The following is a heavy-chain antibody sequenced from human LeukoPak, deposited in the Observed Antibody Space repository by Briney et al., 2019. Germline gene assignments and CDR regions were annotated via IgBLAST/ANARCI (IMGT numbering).Heavy chain of an antibody. Sequence: AETLSLTCTVSGGSISSYCWSWIRQPPGKGLEWIGYIYYSGSTNYSPSLKSRVTISVDTSKNQFSLKLSSVTAADTAVYYCVRHTGYRAAFDIWGQGTMVTVSS. CDR3: VRHTGYRAAFDI. D-gene: IGHD2-8*02. V-gene: IGHV4-59*08. CDR1: GGSISSYC. J-gene: IGHJ3*02. CDR2: IYYSGST.